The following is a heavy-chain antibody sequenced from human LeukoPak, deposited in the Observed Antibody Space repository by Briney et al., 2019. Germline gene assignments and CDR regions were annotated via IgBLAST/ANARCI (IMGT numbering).Heavy chain of an antibody. J-gene: IGHJ4*02. V-gene: IGHV4-30-4*01. Sequence: PSQTLSLTCTVSGGSISSGDHYWSWIRQPPGKGLEWIGYIYYSRSTYYNPSLKSRVTISVDTSKNQFSLKLSSVTAADTAVYYCARGRDGYIFDYWGQGTLVTVSS. CDR2: IYYSRST. CDR1: GGSISSGDHY. CDR3: ARGRDGYIFDY. D-gene: IGHD5-24*01.